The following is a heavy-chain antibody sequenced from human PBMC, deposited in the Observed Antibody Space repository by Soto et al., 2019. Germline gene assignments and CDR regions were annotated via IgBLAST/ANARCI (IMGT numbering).Heavy chain of an antibody. CDR1: EFTFNTYW. D-gene: IGHD3-16*01. J-gene: IGHJ6*02. CDR2: IKDDGSEK. CDR3: ARDWGTPGRGSAVGYYYHYGMDV. V-gene: IGHV3-7*05. Sequence: EVQLVESGGGLVQPGGSLRLSCLASEFTFNTYWMNWVRQAPGRGLEWVANIKDDGSEKNYVDSVKGRFTISRDNAKNSLYLQMNNPRGEDTAVYFCARDWGTPGRGSAVGYYYHYGMDVWGQGTTVTVSS.